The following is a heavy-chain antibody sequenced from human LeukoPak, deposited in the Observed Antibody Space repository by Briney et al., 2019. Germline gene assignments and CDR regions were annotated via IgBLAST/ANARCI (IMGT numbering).Heavy chain of an antibody. D-gene: IGHD3-22*01. V-gene: IGHV3-9*01. J-gene: IGHJ4*02. CDR2: ISWNSGKI. Sequence: GGSLRLSCAASGFTFDDYAMHWVRQAPGKGLEWVSGISWNSGKIGYADSVKGRFTISRDNAKNTLYLQINSLRAEDTAVYYCARDPYYYDSSGYYRLFDYWGQGTLVTVSS. CDR3: ARDPYYYDSSGYYRLFDY. CDR1: GFTFDDYA.